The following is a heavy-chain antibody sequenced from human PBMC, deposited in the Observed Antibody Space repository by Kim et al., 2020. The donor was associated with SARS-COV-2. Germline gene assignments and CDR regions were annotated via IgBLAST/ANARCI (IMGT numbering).Heavy chain of an antibody. V-gene: IGHV3-48*02. J-gene: IGHJ6*02. CDR1: GFTFSSYS. CDR2: IISSSSTI. CDR3: ARTPPTYYYYGMDV. D-gene: IGHD1-26*01. Sequence: GGSLRLSCAASGFTFSSYSMNWVRQAPGKGLEWVSYIISSSSTIYYADSVKGRFTISSDNAKNSLYLQMNSLRDEDTAVYYCARTPPTYYYYGMDVWGQGTTVKVSS.